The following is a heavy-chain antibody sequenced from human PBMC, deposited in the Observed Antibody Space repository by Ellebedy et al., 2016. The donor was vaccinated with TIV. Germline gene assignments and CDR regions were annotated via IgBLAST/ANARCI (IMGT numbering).Heavy chain of an antibody. CDR3: ARDWWELHYVDY. J-gene: IGHJ4*02. CDR1: GGSFSGYY. D-gene: IGHD1-26*01. CDR2: INHSGST. V-gene: IGHV4-34*01. Sequence: SETLSLTXAVYGGSFSGYYWSWIRQPPGKGLEWIGEINHSGSTNYNPSLKSRVTISVDTSKNQFSLKLSSVTAADTAVYYCARDWWELHYVDYWGQGTLVTVSS.